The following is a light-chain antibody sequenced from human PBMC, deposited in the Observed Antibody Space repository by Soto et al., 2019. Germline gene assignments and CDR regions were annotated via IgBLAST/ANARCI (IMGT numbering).Light chain of an antibody. CDR3: SSFAGNNNLV. Sequence: QSALTQPPSASGSPGQSVTISCTGTSSDVGVYNYVSWYQQHPGNAPKLMIYEVSKRPSGVPDRFSGSKSGNTASLTVSGLQAEDEADYYCSSFAGNNNLVFGGGTKVTVL. V-gene: IGLV2-8*01. CDR1: SSDVGVYNY. CDR2: EVS. J-gene: IGLJ2*01.